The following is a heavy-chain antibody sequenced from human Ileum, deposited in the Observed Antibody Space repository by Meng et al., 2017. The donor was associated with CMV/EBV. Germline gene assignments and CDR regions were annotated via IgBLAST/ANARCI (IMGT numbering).Heavy chain of an antibody. Sequence: GESLKISCAASGFTFNRYCMHWVRQAPGKGLVWVSRINGDGGGTYYADSVKGRFTISRDNAKNTVYLQMISLRVEDTAVYYCVRGGDNWNRDYWFDPWGQGALVTVSS. J-gene: IGHJ5*02. CDR2: INGDGGGT. D-gene: IGHD1-20*01. CDR1: GFTFNRYC. V-gene: IGHV3-74*01. CDR3: VRGGDNWNRDYWFDP.